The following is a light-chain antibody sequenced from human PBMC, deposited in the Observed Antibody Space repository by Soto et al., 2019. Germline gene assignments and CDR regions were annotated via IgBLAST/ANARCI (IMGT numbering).Light chain of an antibody. CDR1: QDITKY. V-gene: IGKV1-16*02. J-gene: IGKJ1*01. CDR3: QQYNSYPCT. CDR2: GAS. Sequence: MTQSPASLSVFVGDRVTIACRASQDITKYLAWFQQKPGKAPKSLIYGASSLHSGVPSKFTGSGSGTQFTLTISSLQPEDFAAYYCQQYNSYPCTFGQGTKVDIK.